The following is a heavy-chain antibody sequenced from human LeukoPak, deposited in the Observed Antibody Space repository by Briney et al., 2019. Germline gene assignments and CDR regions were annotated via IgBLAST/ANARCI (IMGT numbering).Heavy chain of an antibody. CDR3: ARLNYDFWSGVWEGYYMDV. CDR1: GFTFMSYW. CDR2: IKEEGTEK. V-gene: IGHV3-7*01. J-gene: IGHJ6*03. D-gene: IGHD3-3*01. Sequence: GGSLRLSCAASGFTFMSYWMSWVRQAPGKGLEWVANIKEEGTEKDYVDSVKGRFTISRDNAKNSLYLQMNSLRAEDTAVYYCARLNYDFWSGVWEGYYMDVWGKGTTVTVSS.